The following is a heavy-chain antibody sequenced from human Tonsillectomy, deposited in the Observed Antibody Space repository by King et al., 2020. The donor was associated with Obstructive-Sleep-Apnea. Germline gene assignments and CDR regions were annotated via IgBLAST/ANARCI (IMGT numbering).Heavy chain of an antibody. CDR2: ISAYNGNT. CDR1: GYTFTSYG. CDR3: ARDKRSYLNYYYYGMDV. D-gene: IGHD3-16*02. J-gene: IGHJ6*02. Sequence: QLVQSGAEVKKPGASVKVSCKASGYTFTSYGISWVRQAPGQGLEWMGWISAYNGNTNYAQKLQGRVTMTTDTSTSTAYMELRSLRSDDTAVYYCARDKRSYLNYYYYGMDVWGQGTTVTVSS. V-gene: IGHV1-18*04.